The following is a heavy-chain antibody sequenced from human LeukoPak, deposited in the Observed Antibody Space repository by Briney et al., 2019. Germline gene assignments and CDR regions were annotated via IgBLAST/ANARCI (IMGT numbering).Heavy chain of an antibody. V-gene: IGHV1-2*02. Sequence: ASVKVSCKASGYIFTGYYMHWVRQAPGQGLEWMGWINPNSGGTNYAQKFQGRVTTTRDTSITTVYMELTRLRFDDTAVYYCARGRIVGTNANYCYYGMNVWGQGTTVTVSS. J-gene: IGHJ6*02. CDR2: INPNSGGT. D-gene: IGHD1-7*01. CDR1: GYIFTGYY. CDR3: ARGRIVGTNANYCYYGMNV.